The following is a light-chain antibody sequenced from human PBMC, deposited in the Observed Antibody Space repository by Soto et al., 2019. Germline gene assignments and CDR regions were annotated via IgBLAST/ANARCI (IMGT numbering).Light chain of an antibody. CDR3: AAWDGSLKGVV. V-gene: IGLV1-44*01. J-gene: IGLJ2*01. CDR1: SSNIGTNT. Sequence: QSVLTQPPSASGTPGQRVTISCSGSSSNIGTNTVNWYQQFPGTAPKLLIYYNNQRPSGVPDRFSGSKSATSASLAISGLQSEDEADYYCAAWDGSLKGVVFGGGTKVTVL. CDR2: YNN.